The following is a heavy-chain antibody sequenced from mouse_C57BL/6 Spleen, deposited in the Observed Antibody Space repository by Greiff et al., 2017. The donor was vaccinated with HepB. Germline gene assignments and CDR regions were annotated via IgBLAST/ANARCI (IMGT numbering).Heavy chain of an antibody. J-gene: IGHJ4*01. D-gene: IGHD1-1*01. CDR1: GYAFSSSW. V-gene: IGHV1-82*01. CDR2: IYPGDGDT. Sequence: QVQLKESGPELVKPGASVKISCKASGYAFSSSWMNWVKQRPGKGLEWIGRIYPGDGDTNYNGKFKGKATLTADKSSSTAYMQLSSLTSEDSAVYCCAREGYYGSKDAMDYWGQGTSVTVSS. CDR3: AREGYYGSKDAMDY.